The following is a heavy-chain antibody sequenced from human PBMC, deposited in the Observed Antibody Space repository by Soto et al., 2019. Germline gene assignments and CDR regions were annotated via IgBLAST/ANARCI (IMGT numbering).Heavy chain of an antibody. CDR3: ARVDSTWKYYFGY. D-gene: IGHD6-13*01. V-gene: IGHV4-39*07. CDR2: IYQSGST. J-gene: IGHJ4*02. CDR1: GDSISDTIYY. Sequence: ASETLSLTCRVSGDSISDTIYYWGWIRQAPGKGLEWIGEIYQSGSTSYNPSLKSRVTISVDKSQNQFSLKLSSVTAADTAVYYCARVDSTWKYYFGYWGQGTLVTVSS.